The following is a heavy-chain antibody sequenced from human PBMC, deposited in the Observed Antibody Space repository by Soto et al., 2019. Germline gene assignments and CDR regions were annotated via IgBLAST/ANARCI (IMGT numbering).Heavy chain of an antibody. CDR1: GYTFTGYY. V-gene: IGHV1-2*04. J-gene: IGHJ4*02. Sequence: ASVKVSCKASGYTFTGYYMHWVRQAPGQGLEWMGWINPNSGGTNYAQKFQGWVTMTRDTSISTAYMELSRLRSDDTAVYYCARDITPAGRTHGFGYWGQGTLVTVSS. D-gene: IGHD1-20*01. CDR2: INPNSGGT. CDR3: ARDITPAGRTHGFGY.